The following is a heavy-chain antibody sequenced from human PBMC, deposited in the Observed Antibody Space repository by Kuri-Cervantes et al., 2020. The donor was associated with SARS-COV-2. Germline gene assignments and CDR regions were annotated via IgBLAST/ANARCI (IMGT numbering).Heavy chain of an antibody. J-gene: IGHJ5*02. CDR2: IRYDGSNK. CDR3: AKKIYNANWFDP. Sequence: GESLKISCAASGFTFSSYGMHWVRQAPGKGLEWVAFIRYDGSNKYYADSVKGRFTISRDNSKNTLYLQMNSLRAEDTAVYYCAKKIYNANWFDPWGQGTLVTVSS. D-gene: IGHD1-1*01. CDR1: GFTFSSYG. V-gene: IGHV3-30*02.